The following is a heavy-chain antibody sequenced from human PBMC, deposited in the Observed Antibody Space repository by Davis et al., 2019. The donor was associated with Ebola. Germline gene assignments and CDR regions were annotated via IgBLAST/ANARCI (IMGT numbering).Heavy chain of an antibody. J-gene: IGHJ2*01. CDR3: ARVGYCTGGVCYYFDL. D-gene: IGHD2-8*02. CDR2: IYTSGST. V-gene: IGHV4-4*07. CDR1: GGSISSYY. Sequence: SETLSLTCTVSGGSISSYYWSWIRQPAGKGLEWIGRIYTSGSTNYNPSFKSRVTMSVDTSKNQFSLKLSSVTAADTAVYYCARVGYCTGGVCYYFDLWGRGTLVTVSS.